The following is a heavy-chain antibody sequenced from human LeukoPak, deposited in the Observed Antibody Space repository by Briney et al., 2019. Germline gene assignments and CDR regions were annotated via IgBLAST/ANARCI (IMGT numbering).Heavy chain of an antibody. Sequence: ASVKVSCKASGYTFTSYYMHWVRQAPGQGLEWMGIINPSGGSTSYAQKFQGRVTMTTDTSTSTAYMELRSLRSDDTAVYYCARAMDPYYYYGMDVWGQGTTVTVSS. CDR2: INPSGGST. J-gene: IGHJ6*02. V-gene: IGHV1-46*01. CDR1: GYTFTSYY. D-gene: IGHD5-18*01. CDR3: ARAMDPYYYYGMDV.